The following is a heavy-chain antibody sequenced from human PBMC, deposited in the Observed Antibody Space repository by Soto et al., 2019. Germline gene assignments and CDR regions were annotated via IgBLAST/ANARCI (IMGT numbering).Heavy chain of an antibody. CDR2: FDPEDGET. V-gene: IGHV1-24*01. D-gene: IGHD1-26*01. J-gene: IGHJ6*02. CDR3: ATHTEERSYYDYYYYGMDV. Sequence: ASVKVSCKVSGYTLTELSMHWVRRAPGKGLEWMGGFDPEDGETIYAQKFQGRVTMTEDTSTDTAYMELSSLRSEDTAVYYCATHTEERSYYDYYYYGMDVWGQGTTVTVSS. CDR1: GYTLTELS.